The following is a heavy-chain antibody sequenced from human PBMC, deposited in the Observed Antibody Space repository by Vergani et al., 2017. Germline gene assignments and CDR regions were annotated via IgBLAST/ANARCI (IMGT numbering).Heavy chain of an antibody. D-gene: IGHD4-11*01. Sequence: QVQLQQWGGGLLKPSETLSLTCVVNGGSFTSYHWTWIRQPPGEGLEWVGDIDHTGRPDYNPSLKSRLTMSVDKSRNQFSLTLNSVTATDTAIYFCARVNTETNGHLYYYYYMDVWGQGTAVTVS. CDR1: GGSFTSYH. J-gene: IGHJ6*03. CDR2: IDHTGRP. CDR3: ARVNTETNGHLYYYYYMDV. V-gene: IGHV4-34*01.